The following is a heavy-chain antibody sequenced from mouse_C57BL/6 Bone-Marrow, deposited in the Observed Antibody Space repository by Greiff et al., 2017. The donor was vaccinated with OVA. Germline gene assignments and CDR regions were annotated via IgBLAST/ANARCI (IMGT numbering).Heavy chain of an antibody. CDR2: ILPSIGRT. CDR3: ARSPSIYDGYYWFAY. J-gene: IGHJ3*01. D-gene: IGHD2-3*01. Sequence: QVQLKESGSELRSPGSSVKLSCKDFDSEVFPIAYMSWVRQKPGHGFEWIGGILPSIGRTIYGEKFEDKATLDADTLSNTAYLELNSLTSEDSAIYYCARSPSIYDGYYWFAYWGQGTLVTVSA. CDR1: DSEVFPIAY. V-gene: IGHV15-2*01.